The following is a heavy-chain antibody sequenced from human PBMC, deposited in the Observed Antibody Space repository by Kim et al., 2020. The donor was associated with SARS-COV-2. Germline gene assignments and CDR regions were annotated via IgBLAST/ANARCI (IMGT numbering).Heavy chain of an antibody. V-gene: IGHV1-3*01. CDR3: ACGGYYYGSGSYYALSYYYGMDV. J-gene: IGHJ6*02. Sequence: ASVKVSCKASGYTFTSYAMHWVRQAPGQRLEWMGWINAGNGNTKYSQKFQGRVTITRDTSASTAYMGLSSLRSEDTAVYYCACGGYYYGSGSYYALSYYYGMDVWGQGTTVTVSS. CDR1: GYTFTSYA. D-gene: IGHD3-10*01. CDR2: INAGNGNT.